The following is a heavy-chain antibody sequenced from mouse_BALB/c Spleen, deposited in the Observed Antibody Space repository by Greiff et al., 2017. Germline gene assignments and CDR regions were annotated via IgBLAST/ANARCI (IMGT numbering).Heavy chain of an antibody. CDR2: IRSKSNNYAT. D-gene: IGHD4-1*01. V-gene: IGHV10-1*02. CDR1: GFTFNTYA. Sequence: EVQLVESGGGLVQPKGSLKLSCAASGFTFNTYAMNWVRQAPGKGLEWVARIRSKSNNYATYYADSVKDRFTISRDDSQSMLYLQMNNLKTEDTAMYYCVRNWEAYWGQGTLVTVSA. J-gene: IGHJ3*01. CDR3: VRNWEAY.